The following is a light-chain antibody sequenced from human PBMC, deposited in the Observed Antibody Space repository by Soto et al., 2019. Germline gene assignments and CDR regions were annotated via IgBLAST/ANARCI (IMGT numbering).Light chain of an antibody. V-gene: IGKV1-12*01. CDR1: QGISSQ. J-gene: IGKJ3*01. Sequence: DIQMTQSPSSVSASVGDRVTITCRASQGISSQLAWYQQTPGKAPKLLIYAASNLQSGVPSRFSGSGSGTDFTLTISSLQPEDFATYYCQQAYSFPRTFGPGTKVDIK. CDR2: AAS. CDR3: QQAYSFPRT.